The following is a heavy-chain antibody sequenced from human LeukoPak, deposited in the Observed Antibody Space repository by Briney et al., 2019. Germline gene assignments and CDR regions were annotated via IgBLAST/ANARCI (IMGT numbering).Heavy chain of an antibody. CDR3: AREPGGSGYSRSIFDY. CDR2: IKQDGSEK. Sequence: GGSLRLSCAASGFTFSSYWMSWVRQAPGKGLEWVANIKQDGSEKYYVDSVKGRFTISRDNAKNSLYLQMNSLRAEDTAVYYCAREPGGSGYSRSIFDYWGQGTLVTVSS. V-gene: IGHV3-7*01. J-gene: IGHJ4*02. D-gene: IGHD6-13*01. CDR1: GFTFSSYW.